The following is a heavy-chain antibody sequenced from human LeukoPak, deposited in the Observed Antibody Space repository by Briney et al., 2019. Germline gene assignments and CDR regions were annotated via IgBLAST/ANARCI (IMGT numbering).Heavy chain of an antibody. D-gene: IGHD5-12*01. CDR2: IYYSGST. V-gene: IGHV4-59*01. Sequence: PSETLSLTCTVSGGSISSYYWSWIRQPPGKGLEGIGYIYYSGSTNYNPSLKSRVTISVDTSKNQFSLKLSSVTAADTAVYYCAREAPAQSYSGYVFDYWGQGTLVTVSS. CDR1: GGSISSYY. J-gene: IGHJ4*02. CDR3: AREAPAQSYSGYVFDY.